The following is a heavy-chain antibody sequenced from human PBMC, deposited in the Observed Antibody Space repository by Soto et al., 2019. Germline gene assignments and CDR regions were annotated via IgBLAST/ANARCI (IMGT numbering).Heavy chain of an antibody. CDR3: AKSGSELWFGEPNDY. CDR2: ISWNSGSI. CDR1: GFTFDDYA. D-gene: IGHD3-10*01. Sequence: PGGSLRLSCAASGFTFDDYAMHWVRQAPGKGLEWVSGISWNSGSIGYADSVKGRFTISRDNAKNSLYLQMNSLRAEDTALYYCAKSGSELWFGEPNDYWGQGTLVTVSS. V-gene: IGHV3-9*01. J-gene: IGHJ4*02.